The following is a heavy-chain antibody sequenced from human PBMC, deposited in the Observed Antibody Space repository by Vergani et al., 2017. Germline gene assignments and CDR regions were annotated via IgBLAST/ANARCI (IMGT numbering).Heavy chain of an antibody. CDR3: ARGGDLRYYYYYMDV. V-gene: IGHV4-38-2*02. CDR2: IYRTGRT. CDR1: GYSISSGYY. J-gene: IGHJ6*03. Sequence: QVQLQESGPGLLKPSETLSLTCTVSGYSISSGYYWGWIRQPPGKGLEWIGSIYRTGRTHFNPSLKSRVTISVDTSNNHFSLRLSSVTAADTAVYYCARGGDLRYYYYYMDVWGKGTTVTVSS. D-gene: IGHD3-16*01.